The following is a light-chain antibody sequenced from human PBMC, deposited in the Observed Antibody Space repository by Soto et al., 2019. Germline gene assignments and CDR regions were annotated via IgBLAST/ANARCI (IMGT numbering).Light chain of an antibody. CDR3: QQYTNWPLT. V-gene: IGKV3-15*01. CDR1: QSVSRN. CDR2: GAS. J-gene: IGKJ4*01. Sequence: EIVLTQSPATLSVSPGERATLSCRASQSVSRNLAWYQQRPGQPPRLLIYGASTRATGIPARFIGSGSATEFTLTISSLQSGDFAVYYCQQYTNWPLTFGGGTKVEIK.